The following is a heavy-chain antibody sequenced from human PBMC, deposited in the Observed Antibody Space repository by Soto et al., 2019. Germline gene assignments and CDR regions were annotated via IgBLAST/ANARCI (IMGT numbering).Heavy chain of an antibody. CDR1: GYTFPVYY. CDR3: ARLSRELLSSDYYYSGIDV. Sequence: ASVTVSCQASGYTFPVYYMHWVRPAPGQGLEWMGWINPNSGGTNYAQKFQGRVTMTRDTSISTAYMELSRLRSDDTAAYYCARLSRELLSSDYYYSGIDVWGQGTTVTVSS. CDR2: INPNSGGT. D-gene: IGHD1-26*01. V-gene: IGHV1-2*02. J-gene: IGHJ6*02.